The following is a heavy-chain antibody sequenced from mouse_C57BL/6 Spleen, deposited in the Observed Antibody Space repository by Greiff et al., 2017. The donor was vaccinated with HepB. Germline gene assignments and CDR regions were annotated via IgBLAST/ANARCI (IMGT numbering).Heavy chain of an antibody. Sequence: QVQLKQPGAELVRPGSSVKLSCKASGYTFTSYWMDWVKQRPGQGLEWIGNIYPSDSETHYNQKFKDKATLTVDKSSSTAYMQLSSLTSEDSAVCYCAREDYYGSSYGYFDVWGTGTTVTVSS. D-gene: IGHD1-1*01. J-gene: IGHJ1*03. CDR2: IYPSDSET. CDR1: GYTFTSYW. CDR3: AREDYYGSSYGYFDV. V-gene: IGHV1-61*01.